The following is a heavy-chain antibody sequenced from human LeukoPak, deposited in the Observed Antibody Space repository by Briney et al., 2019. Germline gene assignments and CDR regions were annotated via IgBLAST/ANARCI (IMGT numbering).Heavy chain of an antibody. V-gene: IGHV1-2*02. CDR2: ISPNSGGT. CDR1: GYTFTAYY. Sequence: GASLKVSCKASGYTFTAYYIHWVRQAPGQGLEWMGWISPNSGGTDYAQKFQGRVTMTRDTSISTAYVELSSLTSDDTAVYYCAIQPWGSGNNWYFDLWGRGTLVTVSS. D-gene: IGHD7-27*01. J-gene: IGHJ2*01. CDR3: AIQPWGSGNNWYFDL.